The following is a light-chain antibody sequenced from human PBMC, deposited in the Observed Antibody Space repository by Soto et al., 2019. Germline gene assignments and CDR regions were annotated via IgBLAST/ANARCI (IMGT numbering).Light chain of an antibody. V-gene: IGKV3-20*01. J-gene: IGKJ2*01. Sequence: EIVLTQSPGTLSLSPGDRATLSCRASQSVSSSYLAWYQQNPGQAPSLLIYGASNRATGIPDRFSGGGSGTDFPLTISRLEPEDFAVYYCQQYGKSAMFTFGQGTKLEIK. CDR3: QQYGKSAMFT. CDR2: GAS. CDR1: QSVSSSY.